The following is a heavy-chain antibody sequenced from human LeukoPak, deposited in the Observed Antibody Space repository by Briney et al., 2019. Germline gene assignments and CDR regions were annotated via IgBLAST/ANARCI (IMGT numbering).Heavy chain of an antibody. CDR3: ARGSYGMDV. CDR2: VSKSDGTT. Sequence: PGGSLRLSCAASGFTVSINWMGWVRQAPGKGLEWVSSVSKSDGTTYYADSVKGRLTISRDNSKNTLHLQMNGLRAEDTAVYYCARGSYGMDVWGQGTTVTVSS. J-gene: IGHJ6*02. V-gene: IGHV3-23*01. CDR1: GFTVSINW.